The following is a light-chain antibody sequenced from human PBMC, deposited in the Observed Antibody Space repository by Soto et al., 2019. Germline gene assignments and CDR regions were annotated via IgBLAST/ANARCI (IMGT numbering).Light chain of an antibody. CDR3: SSYTSSSPHV. V-gene: IGLV2-14*03. Sequence: QSALTQPASVSGSPGQSITISCTGTSSDVGAYNFVSWYQQHPGKVPKLMIFDVSSRPSGVSYRFSGSKSGNTASLTISGLQAEDEGDYYCSSYTSSSPHVFGSGTKVTVL. CDR2: DVS. J-gene: IGLJ1*01. CDR1: SSDVGAYNF.